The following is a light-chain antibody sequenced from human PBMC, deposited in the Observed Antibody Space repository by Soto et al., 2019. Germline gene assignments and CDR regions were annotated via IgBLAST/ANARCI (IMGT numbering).Light chain of an antibody. CDR3: SSYTSSSTLPYV. CDR1: SSDVGGYNY. Sequence: SSLTQPASGSGSPGQSITISCTGNSSDVGGYNYVSWYQQHPGKAPKLMIYDVSNRPSGVSNRFSGSKSGNTASLTISGLQAEDEADYYCSSYTSSSTLPYVFGTGTKVTVL. V-gene: IGLV2-14*01. CDR2: DVS. J-gene: IGLJ1*01.